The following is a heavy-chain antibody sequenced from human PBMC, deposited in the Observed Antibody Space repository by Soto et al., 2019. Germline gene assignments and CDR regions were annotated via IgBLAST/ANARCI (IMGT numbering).Heavy chain of an antibody. J-gene: IGHJ3*02. CDR1: GYTFTGYD. V-gene: IGHV1-2*04. CDR3: ARDMYNWNPGWAFDI. Sequence: ASVKVSCKAPGYTFTGYDMHWVRQAPGQGLEWMGWINPNSGGTNYAQKFQGWVTMTRDTSISTAYMELSRLRSDDTAVYYCARDMYNWNPGWAFDIWGQVTMVTVPS. CDR2: INPNSGGT. D-gene: IGHD1-1*01.